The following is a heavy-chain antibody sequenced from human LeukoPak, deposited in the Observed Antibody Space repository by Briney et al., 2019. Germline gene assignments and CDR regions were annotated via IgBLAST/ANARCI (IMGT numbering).Heavy chain of an antibody. J-gene: IGHJ5*02. V-gene: IGHV4-61*01. CDR2: IHNSGST. Sequence: PSETLSLTCTVSGGSVSSGSYYWSWIRQPPGKGLEWIGFIHNSGSTKYNPSLMSRVTISVDTSKNQSSLKLSSVTAAETAVYYCARGGASSIPFDPWGQGTLVTVSS. D-gene: IGHD2-2*01. CDR1: GGSVSSGSYY. CDR3: ARGGASSIPFDP.